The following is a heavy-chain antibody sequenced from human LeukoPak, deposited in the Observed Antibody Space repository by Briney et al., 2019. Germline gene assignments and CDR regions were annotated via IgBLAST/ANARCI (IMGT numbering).Heavy chain of an antibody. V-gene: IGHV1-2*02. CDR3: ASTSYYYDSSGYSPFDY. D-gene: IGHD3-22*01. CDR1: GYTFTGYY. J-gene: IGHJ4*02. Sequence: GASVKVSCKASGYTFTGYYMHWVRQAPGQGLEWMGWINPNSGGTNYAQKFQGRVTMTRDTSISTAYMELSRLRSDDTAVYYCASTSYYYDSSGYSPFDYWGQGTLVTVSS. CDR2: INPNSGGT.